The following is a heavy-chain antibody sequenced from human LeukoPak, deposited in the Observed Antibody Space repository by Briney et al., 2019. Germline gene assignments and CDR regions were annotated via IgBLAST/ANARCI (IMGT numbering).Heavy chain of an antibody. CDR1: GGTFSSYD. J-gene: IGHJ4*02. CDR2: MNPNSGNT. CDR3: ARATGKDILTGRKLDN. D-gene: IGHD3-9*01. V-gene: IGHV1-8*02. Sequence: ASVKVSCKASGGTFSSYDINWVRQATGQGLEWMGWMNPNSGNTGYAQKFQGRVTMTRNTSISIAYMELSSLRSDDTAVYYCARATGKDILTGRKLDNWGQGTLVTVSS.